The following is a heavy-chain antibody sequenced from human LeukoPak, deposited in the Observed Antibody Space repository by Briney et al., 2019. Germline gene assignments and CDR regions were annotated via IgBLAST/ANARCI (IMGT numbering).Heavy chain of an antibody. CDR3: ARGGGDSSGYYLPPSYYFDY. CDR2: IYYSGST. Sequence: PSETLSLTCTVSGGSISSYYWSWIRQPPGKGLEWIGYIYYSGSTNYNPSLKSRVTISVDTSKNQFSLKLSSVTAADTAVYYCARGGGDSSGYYLPPSYYFDYWGQGTLVTVSS. D-gene: IGHD3-22*01. CDR1: GGSISSYY. J-gene: IGHJ4*02. V-gene: IGHV4-59*01.